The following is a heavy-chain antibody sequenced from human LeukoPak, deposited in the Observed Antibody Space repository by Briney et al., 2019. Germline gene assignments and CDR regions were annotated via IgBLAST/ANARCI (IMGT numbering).Heavy chain of an antibody. Sequence: GGSLRLSYEASRFPFNTYGMHWVRQAPGKGLEWVTFIRYDGNNEYSKDSVKGRFTISRDNSKNTLYLQMNSLRIEDTAIYYCAKDGPYDKNGPGGPGPFYFDSWGQGTLVTVSS. CDR1: RFPFNTYG. CDR3: AKDGPYDKNGPGGPGPFYFDS. J-gene: IGHJ4*02. V-gene: IGHV3-30*02. D-gene: IGHD3-22*01. CDR2: IRYDGNNE.